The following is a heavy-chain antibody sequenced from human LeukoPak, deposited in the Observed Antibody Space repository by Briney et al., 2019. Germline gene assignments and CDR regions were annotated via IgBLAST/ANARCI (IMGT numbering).Heavy chain of an antibody. D-gene: IGHD2-15*01. V-gene: IGHV4-59*11. J-gene: IGHJ5*02. CDR1: GGSFSGHY. CDR3: AGQYCSGGSCYWLDP. Sequence: SETLSLTCAVYGGSFSGHYWSWIRQPPGKGLECMGYIYYSGSTNYNPSLKSRVTISVDTSNNQFSLKLSSVTAADTAVYYCAGQYCSGGSCYWLDPWGQGTLVTVSS. CDR2: IYYSGST.